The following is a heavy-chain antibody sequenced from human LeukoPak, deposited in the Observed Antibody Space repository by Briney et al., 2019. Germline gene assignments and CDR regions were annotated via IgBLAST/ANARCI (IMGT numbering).Heavy chain of an antibody. CDR3: ARGPQYSSSWYYFDY. J-gene: IGHJ4*02. V-gene: IGHV4-59*01. Sequence: SETLSLTCTVSGGSISSYYWSWIRQPPGKGLEWIGYIYYSGSTNYNPSLKSRVTISVDTSKNQFSLKLRSVTAADTAVYYCARGPQYSSSWYYFDYWGQGTLVTVSS. CDR1: GGSISSYY. D-gene: IGHD6-13*01. CDR2: IYYSGST.